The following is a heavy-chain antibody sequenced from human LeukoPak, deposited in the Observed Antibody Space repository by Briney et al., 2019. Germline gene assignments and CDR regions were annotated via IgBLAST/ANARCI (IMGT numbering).Heavy chain of an antibody. J-gene: IGHJ3*02. CDR2: INPNSGGT. D-gene: IGHD1-1*01. CDR1: GYTFSGYY. V-gene: IGHV1-2*02. CDR3: ARGGRLDDDAFDI. Sequence: ASVKVSCKPSGYTFSGYYMHWVRQTPGQRLEWMGWINPNSGGTNYAQKFQGRVAMTRDTPISTAYMELSMLRSDDTAVYYCARGGRLDDDAFDIWGQGTMVTVSS.